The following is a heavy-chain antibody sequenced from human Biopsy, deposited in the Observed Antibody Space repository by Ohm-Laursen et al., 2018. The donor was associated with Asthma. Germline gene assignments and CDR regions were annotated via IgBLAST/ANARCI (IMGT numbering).Heavy chain of an antibody. D-gene: IGHD3-3*01. CDR3: ASQSSGPDFWSGYYYFDY. CDR1: GGSISSGA. J-gene: IGHJ4*02. CDR2: ISYDGSNK. V-gene: IGHV3-30*04. Sequence: TLSLTCTVSGGSISSGAYYWSWVRQAPGKGLEWVAVISYDGSNKYYADSVKGRFTISRDNSKNTLYLQMNSLRAEDTAVYYCASQSSGPDFWSGYYYFDYWGQGTLVTVSS.